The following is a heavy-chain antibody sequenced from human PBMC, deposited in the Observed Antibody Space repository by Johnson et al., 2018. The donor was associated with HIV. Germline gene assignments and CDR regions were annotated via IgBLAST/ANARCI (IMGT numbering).Heavy chain of an antibody. CDR2: ISYDGSNN. J-gene: IGHJ3*02. CDR1: GFTFSSYG. Sequence: VQLVESGGGVVQPGRSLRLSCAASGFTFSSYGMHWVRQAPGKGLEWVAVISYDGSNNYYADSLKGRFTISRDNSKNTLFLQMNSLRAEDTAVYYCASPLPTGTTSLDAFDIWGQGTMVTVSS. V-gene: IGHV3-30*03. D-gene: IGHD1-7*01. CDR3: ASPLPTGTTSLDAFDI.